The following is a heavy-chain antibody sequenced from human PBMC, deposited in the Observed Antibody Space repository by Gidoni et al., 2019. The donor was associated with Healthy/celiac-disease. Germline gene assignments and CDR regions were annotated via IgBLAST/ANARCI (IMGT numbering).Heavy chain of an antibody. CDR3: AGPGGYYPSDGFDY. Sequence: QVQLVQSGAEVKKPGLSVKVSCKTAGGPFSSYAISWVRQAPGQGLEWMGGIIPIFGTANYAQKFQGRVTITADESTSTAYMELSSLRSEDTAVYYCAGPGGYYPSDGFDYWGQGTLVTVSS. CDR2: IIPIFGTA. CDR1: GGPFSSYA. J-gene: IGHJ4*02. D-gene: IGHD3-22*01. V-gene: IGHV1-69*01.